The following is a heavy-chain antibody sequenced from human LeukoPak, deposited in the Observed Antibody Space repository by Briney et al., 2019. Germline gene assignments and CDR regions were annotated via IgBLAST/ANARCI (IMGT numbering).Heavy chain of an antibody. V-gene: IGHV4-59*05. Sequence: SETLSLTCTVSGGSISSYYWSWIRQPPGKGLEWIGSIYYSGSTYYNPSLKSRVTISVDMSRNQFSLKLTSVTAADTAVYYCAREIRPGNYYYYMGVWGKGTTVTISS. D-gene: IGHD1-14*01. CDR3: AREIRPGNYYYYMGV. CDR2: IYYSGST. CDR1: GGSISSYY. J-gene: IGHJ6*03.